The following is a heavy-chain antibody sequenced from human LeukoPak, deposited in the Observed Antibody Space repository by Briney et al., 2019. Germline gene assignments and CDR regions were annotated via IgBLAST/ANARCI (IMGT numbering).Heavy chain of an antibody. CDR1: GGSFSGYY. Sequence: SETLSLTCAVYGGSFSGYYWSWIRQPPGKGREWIGEINHSGSTNYNPSLKSRVTISLDTSKNHVSLKLSSVNAADTAVYYCARVVGLTGYSSSWYSGYYYYLDVWGKGTTVTVSS. J-gene: IGHJ6*03. CDR3: ARVVGLTGYSSSWYSGYYYYLDV. D-gene: IGHD6-13*01. CDR2: INHSGST. V-gene: IGHV4-34*01.